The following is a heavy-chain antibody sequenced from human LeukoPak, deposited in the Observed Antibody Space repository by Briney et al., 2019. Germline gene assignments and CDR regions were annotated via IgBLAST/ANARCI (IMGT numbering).Heavy chain of an antibody. D-gene: IGHD6-19*01. CDR1: GGTFSSYA. CDR3: ARGGAGSGWYGHYFDY. V-gene: IGHV1-69*04. Sequence: SVKVSCKASGGTFSSYAISWVRQAPGQGLEWMGRIIPIFGIANYAQKFQGRVTITADKSTSIAYMELSSLRSEDTAVYYCARGGAGSGWYGHYFDYWGQGTLVTVSS. J-gene: IGHJ4*02. CDR2: IIPIFGIA.